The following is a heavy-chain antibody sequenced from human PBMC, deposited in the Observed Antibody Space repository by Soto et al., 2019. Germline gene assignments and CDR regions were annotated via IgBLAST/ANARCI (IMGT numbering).Heavy chain of an antibody. Sequence: QTLSLTCAISGDSVSSNSAAWNWIRQSPSRGLEWLGRTYYRSKWYNDYAVSVKSRITINPDTSKNQFSLQLNSVTPEDTAVYYCARDGSSGWYETDYYYYGLDVWGQGTTVTVAS. V-gene: IGHV6-1*01. D-gene: IGHD6-19*01. CDR3: ARDGSSGWYETDYYYYGLDV. CDR2: TYYRSKWYN. J-gene: IGHJ6*02. CDR1: GDSVSSNSAA.